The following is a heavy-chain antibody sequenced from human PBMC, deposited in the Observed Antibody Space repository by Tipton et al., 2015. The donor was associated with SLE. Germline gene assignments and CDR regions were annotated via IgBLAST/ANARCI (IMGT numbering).Heavy chain of an antibody. CDR3: ARDRAAAGFDY. CDR2: IYYSGST. J-gene: IGHJ4*02. V-gene: IGHV4-59*12. D-gene: IGHD6-13*01. CDR1: GGSISSYY. Sequence: TLSLTCTVSGGSISSYYWSWIRQPPGKGLEWIGYIYYSGSTNYNPSLKSRVTISVDTSKNQFSLKLSSVTAADTAVYYCARDRAAAGFDYWGQGTLVTVSS.